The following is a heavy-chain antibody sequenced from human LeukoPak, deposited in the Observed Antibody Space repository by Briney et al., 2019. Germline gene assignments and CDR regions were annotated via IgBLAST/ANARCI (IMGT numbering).Heavy chain of an antibody. J-gene: IGHJ4*02. Sequence: SVKVSCKASGYTFTSYGISWVRQAPGQGLEWMGWISAYDGNTNYAQKLQGRVTMTTDTSTSTAYMELRSLRSDDTAVYYCARDRAYCGSDCYPAEDDYWGQGTLVTVSS. CDR2: ISAYDGNT. V-gene: IGHV1-18*01. CDR1: GYTFTSYG. D-gene: IGHD2-21*02. CDR3: ARDRAYCGSDCYPAEDDY.